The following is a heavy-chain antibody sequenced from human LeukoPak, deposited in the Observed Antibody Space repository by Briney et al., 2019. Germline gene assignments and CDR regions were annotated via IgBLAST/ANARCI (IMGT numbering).Heavy chain of an antibody. Sequence: ASVKVSCKVSGYTLTELSMYWVRQAPGKGLEWMGRFDPEDGETIYAQKFQGRVTMTEDTSTDTAYMELSSLRPEDTALYYCAADSRWWSSFPSLAGWGQGTLVTVSS. CDR1: GYTLTELS. D-gene: IGHD2-15*01. CDR2: FDPEDGET. CDR3: AADSRWWSSFPSLAG. V-gene: IGHV1-24*01. J-gene: IGHJ4*02.